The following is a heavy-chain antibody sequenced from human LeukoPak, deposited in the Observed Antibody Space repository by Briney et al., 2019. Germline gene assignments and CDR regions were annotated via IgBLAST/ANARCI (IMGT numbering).Heavy chain of an antibody. CDR2: LSKSSTYV. Sequence: RTGGFLRLSCAASGFTFSTYSMSWVRQAPGKGLERVSSLSKSSTYVYYAASVKGRFTISRDNAKNSLFLEMNSLRAEDTAVYYCARDREASDDFNWFDPWGQGTLVTVSS. CDR3: ARDREASDDFNWFDP. V-gene: IGHV3-21*01. CDR1: GFTFSTYS. D-gene: IGHD3/OR15-3a*01. J-gene: IGHJ5*02.